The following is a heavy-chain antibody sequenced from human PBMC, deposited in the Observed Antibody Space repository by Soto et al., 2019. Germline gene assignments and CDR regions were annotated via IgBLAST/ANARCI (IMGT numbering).Heavy chain of an antibody. J-gene: IGHJ4*02. Sequence: SLTCTVSGGSISSYYWSWIRQPPGKGLEWIGYIYYSGSTNYNPSLKSRVTISVDTSKNQFSLKLSFVTAADTAVYYCARTLYSYGPRFDYWGQGTLVTV. D-gene: IGHD5-18*01. CDR3: ARTLYSYGPRFDY. CDR2: IYYSGST. CDR1: GGSISSYY. V-gene: IGHV4-59*01.